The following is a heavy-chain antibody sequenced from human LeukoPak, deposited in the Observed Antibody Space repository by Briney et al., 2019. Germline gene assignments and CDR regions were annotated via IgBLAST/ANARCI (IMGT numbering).Heavy chain of an antibody. D-gene: IGHD1-14*01. CDR3: ARHEWGITNAFDI. CDR1: GGSISSSLYH. V-gene: IGHV4-39*01. J-gene: IGHJ3*02. Sequence: SETLSLTCTVSGGSISSSLYHWGWIRQPPGKNLEWLGSIYYTGSTHYNPSLKSRVTISVDTSKNQFSLNLSSVTAADTAVYYCARHEWGITNAFDIWGQGTMVTVSS. CDR2: IYYTGST.